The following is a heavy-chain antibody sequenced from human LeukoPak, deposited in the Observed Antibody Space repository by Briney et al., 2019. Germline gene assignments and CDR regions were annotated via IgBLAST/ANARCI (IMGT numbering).Heavy chain of an antibody. D-gene: IGHD2-15*01. V-gene: IGHV4-39*01. CDR2: MYYSGST. Sequence: SETLSLTCTVSGGSISSSNYCWGWVRQPPGKGLEWTVTMYYSGSTFYNPSLKSRVMISVDTSKSQFSLRLSSVTAADTAVYYCARRYCSGGTCYYFDYWGQGTLVTVSS. CDR3: ARRYCSGGTCYYFDY. CDR1: GGSISSSNYC. J-gene: IGHJ4*02.